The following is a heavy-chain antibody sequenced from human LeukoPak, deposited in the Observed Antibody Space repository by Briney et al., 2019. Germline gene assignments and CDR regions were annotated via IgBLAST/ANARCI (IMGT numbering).Heavy chain of an antibody. CDR2: INSDGSST. J-gene: IGHJ4*02. D-gene: IGHD5-24*01. CDR1: GFTFSSYW. Sequence: GGSLRLSCAVSGFTFSSYWMHWVRQAPGKGLVWVSRINSDGSSTSYADSVKGRFTISRDNAKNTLYLQMNSLRAEDTAVCYCARDDRDGYDFDYWGQGTLVTVSS. CDR3: ARDDRDGYDFDY. V-gene: IGHV3-74*01.